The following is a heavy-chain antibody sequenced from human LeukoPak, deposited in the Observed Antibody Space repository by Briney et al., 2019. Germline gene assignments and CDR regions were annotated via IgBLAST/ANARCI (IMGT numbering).Heavy chain of an antibody. CDR1: GFTLSTYV. CDR2: ISHSGGPT. Sequence: PGGSLRLSCAASGFTLSTYVMSWVRQAPGKGLEWVSSISHSGGPTYYADSVEGRFTFSRDNSKNTLYLQMHSLRTEDTAVYYCAKAGGYSFMYALDIWGQATMVTVSP. J-gene: IGHJ3*02. V-gene: IGHV3-23*01. CDR3: AKAGGYSFMYALDI. D-gene: IGHD4-23*01.